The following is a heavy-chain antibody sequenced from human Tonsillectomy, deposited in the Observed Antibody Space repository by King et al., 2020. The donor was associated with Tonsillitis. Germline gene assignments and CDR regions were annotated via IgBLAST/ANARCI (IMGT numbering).Heavy chain of an antibody. V-gene: IGHV4-34*01. CDR2: INNRGSS. CDR1: GGSFSGHF. Sequence: VQLQQWGAGLLKPSETLTLTCAVYGGSFSGHFWSWIRQPPGKGLQWIGEINNRGSSSYNPSLKSRVAISVDASKNQFSLKLTSVTAADTALYYCARVPFCSSTTCFRGWVDPWGQGTLAT. CDR3: ARVPFCSSTTCFRGWVDP. J-gene: IGHJ5*02. D-gene: IGHD2-2*01.